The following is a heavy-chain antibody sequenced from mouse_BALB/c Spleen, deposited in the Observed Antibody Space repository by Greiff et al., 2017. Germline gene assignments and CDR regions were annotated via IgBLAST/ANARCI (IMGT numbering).Heavy chain of an antibody. Sequence: EVQRVESGGGLVKPGGSLKLSCAASGFTFDTYAMNWVRQAPGKGLEWVARIRSKSNNYATYYADSVKDRFTISRDDSQSMLYLQMNNLKTEDTAMYYCVRHISTMIREYYAMDYWGQGTSVTVSS. CDR2: IRSKSNNYAT. CDR1: GFTFDTYA. CDR3: VRHISTMIREYYAMDY. V-gene: IGHV10-1*02. D-gene: IGHD2-4*01. J-gene: IGHJ4*01.